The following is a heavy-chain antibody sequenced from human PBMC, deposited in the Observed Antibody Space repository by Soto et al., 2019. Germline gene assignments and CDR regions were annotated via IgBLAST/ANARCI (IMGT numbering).Heavy chain of an antibody. CDR1: GYTFSNYG. CDR3: SRFIMVGGWFDPNYYHGMDV. CDR2: ISGYNGNT. D-gene: IGHD6-19*01. V-gene: IGHV1-18*01. Sequence: QVQLVQSGAEVKKPGASVTVSCKTSGYTFSNYGINWVRQAPGQGLEWMGWISGYNGNTNYAQTVQGRVTMTTDTSTGTVYMELRRLKSDDTAIYYCSRFIMVGGWFDPNYYHGMDVLGQGTTVTVSS. J-gene: IGHJ6*02.